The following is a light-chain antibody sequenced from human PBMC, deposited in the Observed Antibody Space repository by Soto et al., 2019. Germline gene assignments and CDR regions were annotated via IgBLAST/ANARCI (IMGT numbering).Light chain of an antibody. Sequence: EIVLTQSPGTLSLAPGERATLSCRASQSVSSNYLDWYQQKPGQSPRLLIYGTSSRVTGIPDRFSGSGSGTDFTLTISRLEPEDFAVYYCQQYGSTPPITFGQGTRLEIK. V-gene: IGKV3-20*01. CDR2: GTS. CDR1: QSVSSNY. CDR3: QQYGSTPPIT. J-gene: IGKJ5*01.